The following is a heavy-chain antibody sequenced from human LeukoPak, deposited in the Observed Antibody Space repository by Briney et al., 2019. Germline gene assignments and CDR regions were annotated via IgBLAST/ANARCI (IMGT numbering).Heavy chain of an antibody. J-gene: IGHJ4*02. CDR2: IYYSGST. V-gene: IGHV4-59*08. D-gene: IGHD3-22*01. CDR3: ARLKYGYYIDY. CDR1: GGSISSYY. Sequence: SETLSLTCTVSGGSISSYYWSWIRQPPGKGLEWIGYIYYSGSTNYNPSLKSRVTISVDTSKNQFSLKLSSVTAADTAVYYCARLKYGYYIDYWGQGTLATVSS.